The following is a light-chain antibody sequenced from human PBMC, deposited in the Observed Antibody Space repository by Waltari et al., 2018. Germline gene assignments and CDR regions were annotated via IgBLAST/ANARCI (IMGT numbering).Light chain of an antibody. V-gene: IGKV1-39*01. CDR1: QSISSY. J-gene: IGKJ2*01. CDR3: QQSYSTPYT. Sequence: SSLSASVGDRVTITCRASQSISSYLNWYQQKPGKAPKLLIYAASSLQSGVPSRFSGSGSGTDFTLTISSLQPEDFATYYCQQSYSTPYTFGQGTKLEIK. CDR2: AAS.